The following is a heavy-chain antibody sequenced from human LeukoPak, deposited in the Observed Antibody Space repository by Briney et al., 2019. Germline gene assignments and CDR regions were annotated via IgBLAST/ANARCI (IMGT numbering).Heavy chain of an antibody. V-gene: IGHV1-2*02. CDR2: INPNSGGT. CDR3: ARGGDYGEYDAFDI. CDR1: GYTFTGYY. J-gene: IGHJ3*02. Sequence: ASVKVSCKASGYTFTGYYMHWVRQAPGQGLEWMGWINPNSGGTNYVQKFQGRVTMTRGTSISTAYMELSRLRSDDTAVYYCARGGDYGEYDAFDIWGQGTMVTVSS. D-gene: IGHD4-17*01.